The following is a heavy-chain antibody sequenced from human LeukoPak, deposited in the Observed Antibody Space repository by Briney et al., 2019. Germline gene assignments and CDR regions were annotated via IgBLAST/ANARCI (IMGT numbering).Heavy chain of an antibody. CDR3: ARWELSGRVMERLSWIDH. Sequence: GGTLRLSCSASGFTFDDFGMTWVRQAPGKGLEWVTGINWNGGGTVYADSVKGRFTISRDNAKKILYLQMNSLSVEDTAVYYCARWELSGRVMERLSWIDHWGQGALVTVSS. D-gene: IGHD3-16*02. CDR1: GFTFDDFG. CDR2: INWNGGGT. J-gene: IGHJ4*02. V-gene: IGHV3-20*04.